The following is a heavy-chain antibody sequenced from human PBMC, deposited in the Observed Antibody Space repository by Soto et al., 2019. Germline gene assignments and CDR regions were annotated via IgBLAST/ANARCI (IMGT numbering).Heavy chain of an antibody. V-gene: IGHV3-11*01. CDR1: GFTFTYHY. J-gene: IGHJ4*02. CDR3: ARYIRGDN. Sequence: QVQLVESGGCLVKPGGSLRLSCTASGFTFTYHYMTWIRQAPGKGLEWVSYINSGGGNIYYADSVRGRFTIPRDNAKNSVYTAMSSLRAEDTALDYCARYIRGDNWGQGTLVIVSS. D-gene: IGHD3-10*01. CDR2: INSGGGNI.